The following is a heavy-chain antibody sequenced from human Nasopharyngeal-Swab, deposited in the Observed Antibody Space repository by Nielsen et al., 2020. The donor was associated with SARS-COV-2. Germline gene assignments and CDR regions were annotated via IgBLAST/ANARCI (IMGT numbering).Heavy chain of an antibody. D-gene: IGHD5-12*01. J-gene: IGHJ4*02. CDR1: GGSISSGGYY. V-gene: IGHV4-31*03. Sequence: SETLSLTCTVSGGSISSGGYYWSWIRQHPGKGLEWIGYIYYSGSTYYNPSLKSRVTISVDTSKNQLSLKLTSVTAADAAVYYCARDGVATIFDYWGQGTLVTVSS. CDR2: IYYSGST. CDR3: ARDGVATIFDY.